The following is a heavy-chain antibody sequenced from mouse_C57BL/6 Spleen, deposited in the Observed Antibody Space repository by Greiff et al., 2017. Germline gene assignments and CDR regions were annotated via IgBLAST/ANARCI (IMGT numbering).Heavy chain of an antibody. CDR3: ARTAQATGFDY. V-gene: IGHV5-17*01. CDR2: ISSGSSTI. J-gene: IGHJ2*01. CDR1: GFTFSDYG. D-gene: IGHD3-2*02. Sequence: EVKLMESGGGLVKPGGSLKLSCAASGFTFSDYGMHWVRQAPEKGLEWVAYISSGSSTIYYADTVKGRFTISRDNAKNTLFLQMTSLRSEDTAMYYCARTAQATGFDYWGQGTTLTVSS.